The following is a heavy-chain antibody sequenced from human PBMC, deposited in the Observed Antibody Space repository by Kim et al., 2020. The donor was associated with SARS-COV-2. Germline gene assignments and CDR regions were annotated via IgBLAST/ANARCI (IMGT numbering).Heavy chain of an antibody. V-gene: IGHV5-51*01. CDR3: ARPSSGVSPHYYGMDV. D-gene: IGHD3-10*01. CDR2: IYPGDSDT. J-gene: IGHJ6*02. CDR1: GYSFTSYW. Sequence: GESLKISCKGSGYSFTSYWIGWVRQMPGKGLEWMGIIYPGDSDTRYSPSFQGQVTISADKSISTAYLQWSSLKASDTAMYYCARPSSGVSPHYYGMDVWGQGTTVTVSS.